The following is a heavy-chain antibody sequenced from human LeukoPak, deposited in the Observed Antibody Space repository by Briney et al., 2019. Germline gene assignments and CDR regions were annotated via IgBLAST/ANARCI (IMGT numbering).Heavy chain of an antibody. V-gene: IGHV4-34*01. D-gene: IGHD3-9*01. Sequence: SETLSLTCAVYGGSFSGYYWSWIRQPPGKGLEWIGEINHSGSTNYNPALKSRVTISVDTSKNQFSPKLSSVTAADTAVYYCARARHYDILTGYSIPFDYWGQGTLVTVSS. CDR1: GGSFSGYY. CDR3: ARARHYDILTGYSIPFDY. CDR2: INHSGST. J-gene: IGHJ4*02.